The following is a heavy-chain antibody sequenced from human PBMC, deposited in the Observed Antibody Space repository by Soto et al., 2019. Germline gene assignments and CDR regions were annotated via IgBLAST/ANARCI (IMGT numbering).Heavy chain of an antibody. CDR1: GFTFSSYG. V-gene: IGHV3-30*18. J-gene: IGHJ6*02. CDR3: AKAPTTTVTTFMQYGMDV. D-gene: IGHD4-17*01. Sequence: QVQLVESGGGVVQPGRSLRLSCAASGFTFSSYGMHWVRQAPGKGLEWVAVISYDGSNKYYADSVKGRFTISRDNSKNTLYLQMNSLRAEDTAVYYCAKAPTTTVTTFMQYGMDVWGQGTTVTVSS. CDR2: ISYDGSNK.